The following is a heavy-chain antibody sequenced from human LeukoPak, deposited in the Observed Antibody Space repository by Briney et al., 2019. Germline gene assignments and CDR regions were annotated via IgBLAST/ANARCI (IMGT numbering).Heavy chain of an antibody. V-gene: IGHV3-48*01. Sequence: GGSLRLSCAVSGFTFSSYSMNWVRQAPGKGLEWVSYISSSSSSTIYYAGSVKGRFTISRDNAKNSLYLQMNSLRAEDTAVYYCARDHGSYYDYVWGSYRPLDYWGQGTLVTVSS. CDR1: GFTFSSYS. CDR2: ISSSSSSTI. D-gene: IGHD3-16*02. CDR3: ARDHGSYYDYVWGSYRPLDY. J-gene: IGHJ4*02.